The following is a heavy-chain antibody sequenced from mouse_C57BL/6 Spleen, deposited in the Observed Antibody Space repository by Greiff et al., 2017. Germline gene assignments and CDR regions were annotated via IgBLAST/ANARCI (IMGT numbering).Heavy chain of an antibody. CDR3: ARSLAGSSPYYYLDY. CDR1: GYTFTSYW. CDR2: IDPSDSYT. J-gene: IGHJ4*01. V-gene: IGHV1-59*01. Sequence: QVQLQQPGAELVRPGTSVKLSCKASGYTFTSYWMHWVKQRPGQGLEWIGVIDPSDSYTNYNQKFKGKATLTVDTSSSTAYMQLSSLTSEDSAVYYCARSLAGSSPYYYLDYWGQGTSVTVSS. D-gene: IGHD1-1*01.